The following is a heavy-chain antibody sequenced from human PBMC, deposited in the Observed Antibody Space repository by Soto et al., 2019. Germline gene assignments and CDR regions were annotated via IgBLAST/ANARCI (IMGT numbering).Heavy chain of an antibody. D-gene: IGHD2-2*01. J-gene: IGHJ4*02. V-gene: IGHV3-7*01. CDR2: IKQDGSEK. Sequence: GGSLRLSCAASGFTFSSCWMSWVRQAPGKGLEWVANIKQDGSEKYYVDSVKGRFTISRDNAKNSLYLQMNSLRAEDTALYYCAVRDWDGSSTSRQIYFDFWGQGTLVTVSS. CDR3: AVRDWDGSSTSRQIYFDF. CDR1: GFTFSSCW.